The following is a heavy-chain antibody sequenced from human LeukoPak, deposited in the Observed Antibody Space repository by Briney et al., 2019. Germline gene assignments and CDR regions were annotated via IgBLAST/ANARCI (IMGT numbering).Heavy chain of an antibody. D-gene: IGHD3-10*01. Sequence: PGRSLRLSCAASGFTFSSYAMHWVRQAPGKGLEWVAVISYDGSNKYYADSVKGRFTISRDNSKNTLYLQMSSLRAEDTAVYYCARAIYYCGSNGFDYWGQGTLVTVSS. CDR1: GFTFSSYA. CDR2: ISYDGSNK. V-gene: IGHV3-30*04. J-gene: IGHJ4*02. CDR3: ARAIYYCGSNGFDY.